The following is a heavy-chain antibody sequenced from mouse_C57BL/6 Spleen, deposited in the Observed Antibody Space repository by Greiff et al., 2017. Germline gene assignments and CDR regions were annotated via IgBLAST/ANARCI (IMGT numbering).Heavy chain of an antibody. CDR3: AREGITTVVATFDY. V-gene: IGHV1-64*01. J-gene: IGHJ2*01. Sequence: VKLQQPGAELVKPGASVKLSCKASGYTFTSYWMHWVKQRPGQGLEWIGMIHPNSGSTNYNEKFKSKATLTVDKSSSTAYMQLSSLTSEDSAVYYCAREGITTVVATFDYWGQGTTLTVSS. CDR2: IHPNSGST. D-gene: IGHD1-1*01. CDR1: GYTFTSYW.